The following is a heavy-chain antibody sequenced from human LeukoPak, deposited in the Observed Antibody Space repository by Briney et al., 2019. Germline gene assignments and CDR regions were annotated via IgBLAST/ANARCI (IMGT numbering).Heavy chain of an antibody. CDR2: ISSSSSYI. V-gene: IGHV3-21*01. CDR3: ASETTRGYSYGSPTDGFDL. D-gene: IGHD5-18*01. CDR1: GFTFSTYS. J-gene: IGHJ3*01. Sequence: GGSLRLSCAASGFTFSTYSMNWVRQAPGKGLEWVSSISSSSSYIYYANSVKGRFTISRDNARKSLFLQMNSLRAEDTAVYYCASETTRGYSYGSPTDGFDLWGQGTMVTVSS.